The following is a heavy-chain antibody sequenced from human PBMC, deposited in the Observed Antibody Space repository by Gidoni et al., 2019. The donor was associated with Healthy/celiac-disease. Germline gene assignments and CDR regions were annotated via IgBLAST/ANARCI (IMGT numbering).Heavy chain of an antibody. CDR2: IYYSGST. Sequence: QVQLQESGPGLVKPSETLSLTCTGSGGPISSYYWSWTRQPPGQGLEWIGYIYYSGSTNYNPSLKIRVTISVYTSKNQFSLKLSSVAAADTAVYYCARGYGDYGYYYYGMDVWGQGTTVTVSS. CDR3: ARGYGDYGYYYYGMDV. V-gene: IGHV4-59*01. D-gene: IGHD4-17*01. CDR1: GGPISSYY. J-gene: IGHJ6*02.